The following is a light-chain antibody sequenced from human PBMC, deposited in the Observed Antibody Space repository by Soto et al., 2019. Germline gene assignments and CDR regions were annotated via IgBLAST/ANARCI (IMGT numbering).Light chain of an antibody. CDR3: SSYAGSDNVL. V-gene: IGLV2-8*01. J-gene: IGLJ2*01. Sequence: QSALTQPPSASGSPGQSVTISCTGTSSDVGGNNYVSWYKQHPGKAPKLLVYEVANRPSGVPDRFSGSKSGNTASLTVSGLQAEDEADYYCSSYAGSDNVLFGGGTKLTVL. CDR2: EVA. CDR1: SSDVGGNNY.